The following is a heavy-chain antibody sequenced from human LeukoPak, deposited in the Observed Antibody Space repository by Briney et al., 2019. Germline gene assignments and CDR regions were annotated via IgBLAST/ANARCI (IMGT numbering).Heavy chain of an antibody. J-gene: IGHJ4*02. CDR2: ISYDGSNK. D-gene: IGHD5-24*01. CDR3: AQAWRWLQLSY. CDR1: GFSLSNYG. Sequence: GGSLRLSCAASGFSLSNYGMHWVRQAPGKGLEWVAVISYDGSNKYYADSVKGRFTISRDNSMNTLYLHMNSLRDEDTAVYYCAQAWRWLQLSYWGQGTLVTVSS. V-gene: IGHV3-30*18.